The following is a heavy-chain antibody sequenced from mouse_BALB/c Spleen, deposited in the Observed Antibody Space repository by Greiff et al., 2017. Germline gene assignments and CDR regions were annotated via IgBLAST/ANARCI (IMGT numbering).Heavy chain of an antibody. CDR2: ISSGGSYT. CDR1: GFTFSSYG. D-gene: IGHD1-2*01. CDR3: ARRGTTATYYYAMDY. J-gene: IGHJ4*01. V-gene: IGHV5-6*02. Sequence: EVKLVESGGDLVKPGGSLKLSCAASGFTFSSYGMSWVRQTPDKRLEWVATISSGGSYTYYPDSVKGRFTISRDNAKNTLYLQMSSLKSEDTAMYYCARRGTTATYYYAMDYWGQGTSVTVSS.